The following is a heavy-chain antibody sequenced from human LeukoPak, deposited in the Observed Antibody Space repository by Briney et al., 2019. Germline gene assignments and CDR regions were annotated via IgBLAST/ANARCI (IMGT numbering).Heavy chain of an antibody. J-gene: IGHJ3*02. Sequence: PGGSLRLSCAASGFTFHEYGMSWVRQAPGKGLEWVSGINWNGGSTGYADSVKGRFTISRDNAKNSLYLQVSSLRAEDTAWYYCARGQNYYGSGSQTFDIWGQGTMVTVSS. CDR3: ARGQNYYGSGSQTFDI. CDR2: INWNGGST. D-gene: IGHD3-10*01. CDR1: GFTFHEYG. V-gene: IGHV3-20*04.